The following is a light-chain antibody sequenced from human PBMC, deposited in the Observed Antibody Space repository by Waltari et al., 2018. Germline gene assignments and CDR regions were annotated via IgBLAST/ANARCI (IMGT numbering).Light chain of an antibody. CDR1: SSTIGSNT. V-gene: IGLV1-44*01. Sequence: QSVLTQPLSASGTPGQRVTISCSGSSSTIGSNTVNWYQQLPGTAPKLLIYSNNQRPSGVPDRFSGSKSGTSASLAISGLQSEDEADYYCAAWDDSLNGRVFGGGTKLTVL. CDR2: SNN. CDR3: AAWDDSLNGRV. J-gene: IGLJ3*02.